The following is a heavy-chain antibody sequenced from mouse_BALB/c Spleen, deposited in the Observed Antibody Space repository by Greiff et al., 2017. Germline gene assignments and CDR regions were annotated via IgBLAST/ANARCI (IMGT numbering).Heavy chain of an antibody. D-gene: IGHD2-2*01. Sequence: EVQLQQSGAELVKPGASVKLSCTASGFNIKDTYMHWVKQRPEQGLEWIGRIDPANGNTKYDPKFQGKATITADTSSNTAYLQLSSLTSEDTAVYYCARRKWLQYAMDYWGQGTSVTVSS. CDR3: ARRKWLQYAMDY. V-gene: IGHV14-3*02. CDR1: GFNIKDTY. CDR2: IDPANGNT. J-gene: IGHJ4*01.